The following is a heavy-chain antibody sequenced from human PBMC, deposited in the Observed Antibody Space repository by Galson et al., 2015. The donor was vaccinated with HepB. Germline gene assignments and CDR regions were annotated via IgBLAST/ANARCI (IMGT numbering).Heavy chain of an antibody. CDR1: GFTFSSYW. CDR3: ARISNTRTPDN. D-gene: IGHD3-3*02. Sequence: SLRLSCAASGFTFSSYWMYWVRQAPGKGPVSISRINGDGSSTTYADSVRGRLTISRDNAKNTLYLQMNSLRAEDTAVYYCARISNTRTPDNWGQGTLVTVSS. CDR2: INGDGSST. V-gene: IGHV3-74*01. J-gene: IGHJ4*02.